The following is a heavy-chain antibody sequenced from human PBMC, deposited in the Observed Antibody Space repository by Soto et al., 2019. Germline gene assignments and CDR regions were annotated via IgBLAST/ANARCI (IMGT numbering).Heavy chain of an antibody. CDR3: ARSGYNYAYNWFDP. D-gene: IGHD5-18*01. Sequence: ASVKVSCKASGYRFTGHYVHWVRQAPGQGLEWMGWINPDNGGTNYAQKLQGRVTMTRDTSTRTAYMELTRLRSGDTAVYYCARSGYNYAYNWFDPWGHGTMVTVSS. J-gene: IGHJ5*02. CDR2: INPDNGGT. V-gene: IGHV1-2*02. CDR1: GYRFTGHY.